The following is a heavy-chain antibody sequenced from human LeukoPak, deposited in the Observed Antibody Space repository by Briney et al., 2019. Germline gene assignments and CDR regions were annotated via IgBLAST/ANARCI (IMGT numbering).Heavy chain of an antibody. CDR2: IYHSGST. CDR3: ASHAVAGTTCY. Sequence: GSLRLSCAASGFTFSTYWMTWVRQAPGKGLEWIGEIYHSGSTNYNPSLKSRVTISVDKSKNQFSLKLSSVTAADTAVYYCASHAVAGTTCYWGQGTLVTVSS. V-gene: IGHV4-4*02. D-gene: IGHD1-7*01. J-gene: IGHJ4*02. CDR1: GFTFSTYW.